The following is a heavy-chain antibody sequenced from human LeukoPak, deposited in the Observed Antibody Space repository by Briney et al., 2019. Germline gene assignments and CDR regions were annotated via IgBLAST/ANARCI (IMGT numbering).Heavy chain of an antibody. D-gene: IGHD2-15*01. Sequence: SETLSLTCTVSGGSISSDYWSWIRQPPGKGLEWIGYLSLGEVAFYNPSLESRLTTSADTSKNQFSLNLTSVTAADTAMYYCVRVSTPSGGAFDVWGQGTMVTVSS. J-gene: IGHJ3*01. CDR3: VRVSTPSGGAFDV. CDR1: GGSISSDY. V-gene: IGHV4-59*13. CDR2: LSLGEVA.